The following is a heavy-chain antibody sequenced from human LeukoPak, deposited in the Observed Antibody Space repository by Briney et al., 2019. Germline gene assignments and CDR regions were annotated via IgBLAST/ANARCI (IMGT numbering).Heavy chain of an antibody. V-gene: IGHV2-70*11. CDR1: GFSLSTSGMC. D-gene: IGHD3-10*01. J-gene: IGHJ4*02. CDR3: ARAYGSGSYYLFDY. CDR2: IDWDDDK. Sequence: SGPALVKPTQTLTLTCTFSGFSLSTSGMCVSWIRQPPGKALEWLARIDWDDDKYYSTSLKTRLTISKDTSKNQVVLTMTNMDPVDTATYYCARAYGSGSYYLFDYWGQGTLVTVSS.